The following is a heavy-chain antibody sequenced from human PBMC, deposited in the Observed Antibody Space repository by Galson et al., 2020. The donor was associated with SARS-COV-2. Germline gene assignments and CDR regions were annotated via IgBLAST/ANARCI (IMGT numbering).Heavy chain of an antibody. J-gene: IGHJ2*01. V-gene: IGHV4-38-2*02. Sequence: SETLSLTCTVSGYSVNTTNYWGWVRQPPGRGLEWSGSVYPSGTTYYNPSLKSRVTISVDTSTNQFSLRLDSVTAADTALYYCARQGVNMIVLVTVPGWYFDLWGRGTLVTVSS. CDR2: VYPSGTT. D-gene: IGHD3-22*01. CDR3: ARQGVNMIVLVTVPGWYFDL. CDR1: GYSVNTTNY.